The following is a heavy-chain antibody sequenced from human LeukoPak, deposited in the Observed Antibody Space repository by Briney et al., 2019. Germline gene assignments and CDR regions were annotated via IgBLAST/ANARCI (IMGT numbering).Heavy chain of an antibody. V-gene: IGHV1-18*01. CDR1: GYTFTSYG. D-gene: IGHD2-15*01. J-gene: IGHJ4*02. CDR2: ISAYNGNT. CDR3: AGDTPPRRRSDY. Sequence: ASVKVSCKASGYTFTSYGISWVRQAPGQGLEWMGWISAYNGNTNYAQKLQGRVTMTTDTSTSTAYMELRSLRSDDTAVYYCAGDTPPRRRSDYWGQGTLVTVSS.